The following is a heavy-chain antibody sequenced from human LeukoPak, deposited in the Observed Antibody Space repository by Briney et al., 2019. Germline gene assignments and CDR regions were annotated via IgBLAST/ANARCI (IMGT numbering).Heavy chain of an antibody. J-gene: IGHJ4*02. Sequence: PGGSLRLSCAASGFTFSSYAMHWVRQAPGKGLEYVSAISSNGGSTYYANSVKGRFTISRDNSKNTLYLQMGSLRAEDMAVYYCARGPRAAADDYWGQGTLVTVSS. CDR2: ISSNGGST. CDR1: GFTFSSYA. V-gene: IGHV3-64*01. CDR3: ARGPRAAADDY. D-gene: IGHD6-13*01.